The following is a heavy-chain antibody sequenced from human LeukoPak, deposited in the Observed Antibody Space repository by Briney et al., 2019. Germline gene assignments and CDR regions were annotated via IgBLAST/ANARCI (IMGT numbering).Heavy chain of an antibody. CDR2: IKQDGSEK. CDR1: GFTFSSSW. CDR3: ASGSLWSPNWFDP. Sequence: GGSLRLSCASSGFTFSSSWMSWVRQAPGKGLEWVAHIKQDGSEKYYVDSVKGRFTISRDIAKNSLYLQMNSLRAEDTAIYYCASGSLWSPNWFDPWGQGTLVTVSS. V-gene: IGHV3-7*01. D-gene: IGHD3-10*01. J-gene: IGHJ5*02.